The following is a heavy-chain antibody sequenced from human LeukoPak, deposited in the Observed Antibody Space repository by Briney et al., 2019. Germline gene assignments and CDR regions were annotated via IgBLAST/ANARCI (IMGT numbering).Heavy chain of an antibody. CDR3: ARGLRYYDSSGYYPVYYYYGMDV. Sequence: ASVKVSCKASGYTFTSYAMHWVRQAPGQRLEWMGGIIPIFGTANYAQKFQGRVTITADESTSTAYMELSSLRSEDTAVYYCARGLRYYDSSGYYPVYYYYGMDVWGQGTTVTVSS. D-gene: IGHD3-22*01. J-gene: IGHJ6*02. V-gene: IGHV1-69*13. CDR1: GYTFTSYA. CDR2: IIPIFGTA.